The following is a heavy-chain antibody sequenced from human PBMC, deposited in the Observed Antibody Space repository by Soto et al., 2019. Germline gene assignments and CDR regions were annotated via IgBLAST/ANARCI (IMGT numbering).Heavy chain of an antibody. CDR1: GFTFSSSG. V-gene: IGHV3-33*01. CDR2: IWYDGSNK. D-gene: IGHD1-26*01. CDR3: ARNSKGELRLSDWVDWYFDL. J-gene: IGHJ2*01. Sequence: QVQLVESGGGVVQPGRSLRLSCAASGFTFSSSGMHWVRQAPGKGLEWVAIIWYDGSNKYYADSVKGRFTISRDNSKNTLYLQMNSLRAEDTAVYYCARNSKGELRLSDWVDWYFDLWGRGTLVTVSS.